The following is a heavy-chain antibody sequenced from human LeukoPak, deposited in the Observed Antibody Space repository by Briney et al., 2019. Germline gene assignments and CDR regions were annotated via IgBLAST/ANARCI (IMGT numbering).Heavy chain of an antibody. CDR1: GFTFSSYW. J-gene: IGHJ4*02. V-gene: IGHV3-74*01. D-gene: IGHD1-14*01. CDR2: INTDGRST. Sequence: PGGSLRLSCAASGFTFSSYWMRCVRRGPVEGLVWVSRINTDGRSTSYADSVKGRFTISRDNDKNPLYLQMTSLRAEDTDVYYCARDRIRGDYWGQGTLVTVSS. CDR3: ARDRIRGDY.